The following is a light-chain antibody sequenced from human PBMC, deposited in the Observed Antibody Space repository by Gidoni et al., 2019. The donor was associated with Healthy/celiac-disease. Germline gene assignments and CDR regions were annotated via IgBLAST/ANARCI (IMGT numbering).Light chain of an antibody. CDR1: QSISSY. Sequence: DIQMTQSPSSLSASVGDRVTITCRASQSISSYLNWYQQKPGKAPKLLIYAASSLQSGVPSRFSGSGSGTDFTLTNSSLQPEDFATYYCQQSYSTPGYTFGQGTKLEIK. V-gene: IGKV1-39*01. CDR3: QQSYSTPGYT. J-gene: IGKJ2*01. CDR2: AAS.